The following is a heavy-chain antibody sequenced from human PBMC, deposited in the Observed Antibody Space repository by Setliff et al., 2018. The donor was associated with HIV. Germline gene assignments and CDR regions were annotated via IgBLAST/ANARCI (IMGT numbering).Heavy chain of an antibody. CDR1: GDSISRSRYY. CDR2: FYYSGST. D-gene: IGHD1-7*01. J-gene: IGHJ5*01. V-gene: IGHV4-39*01. CDR3: ARVRLELRQYWFDS. Sequence: SETLSLTCVVSGDSISRSRYYWGWIRQPPGKGLEWIGSFYYSGSTSYNPSLKSRVTISGDTSKNQVSLRLSSVTAADTAVYYCARVRLELRQYWFDSWGQGSPVTVSS.